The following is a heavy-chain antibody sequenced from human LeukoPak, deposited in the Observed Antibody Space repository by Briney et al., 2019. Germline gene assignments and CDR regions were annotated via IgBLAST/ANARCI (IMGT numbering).Heavy chain of an antibody. Sequence: GGTLRLSCAASGFTFSNYCMSWVRQAPGKGLEWVSAISGSGGSTYYADSVKGRFTISRDNSKNTLYLQMNSLRAEDTAVYYCAKTGGSGSYYDGHFDYWGQGTLVTVSS. CDR3: AKTGGSGSYYDGHFDY. CDR2: ISGSGGST. J-gene: IGHJ4*02. D-gene: IGHD3-10*01. V-gene: IGHV3-23*01. CDR1: GFTFSNYC.